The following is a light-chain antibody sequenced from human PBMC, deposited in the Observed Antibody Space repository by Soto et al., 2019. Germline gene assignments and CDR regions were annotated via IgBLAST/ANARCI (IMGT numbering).Light chain of an antibody. CDR2: AAS. V-gene: IGKV1-39*01. CDR1: QSISSY. Sequence: DIQMTQSSSSLCASVGDRVTITCRASQSISSYLNWYQQKPGKAPKLLIYAASSLQSGVPSRFSGSGSGTDFTLTISSLQPEDFATYYCQQSYSTLFTFGPGTKVDIK. J-gene: IGKJ3*01. CDR3: QQSYSTLFT.